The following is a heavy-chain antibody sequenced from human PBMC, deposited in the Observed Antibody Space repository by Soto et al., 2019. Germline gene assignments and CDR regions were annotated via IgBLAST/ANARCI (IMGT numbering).Heavy chain of an antibody. J-gene: IGHJ4*02. CDR1: GFTFSSYA. CDR3: AKDSFVLRFLEWLWYFDY. V-gene: IGHV3-23*01. CDR2: ISGSGGST. Sequence: GGSLRLSCAASGFTFSSYARSWVRQGPGKGLEWVSAISGSGGSTYYADSVKGRFTISRDNSKNTLYLQMNSLRAEDTAVYYCAKDSFVLRFLEWLWYFDYWGQGTLVTVSS. D-gene: IGHD3-3*01.